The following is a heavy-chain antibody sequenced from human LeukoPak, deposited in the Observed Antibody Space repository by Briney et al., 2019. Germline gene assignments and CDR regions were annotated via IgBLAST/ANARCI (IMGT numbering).Heavy chain of an antibody. CDR1: GYSFTSYW. J-gene: IGHJ3*02. CDR2: IYPGDSDT. CDR3: ARQYYDFWSGRIYGAFDI. Sequence: GESLKISCKGSGYSFTSYWIGWVRQMPGKGLEWMGIIYPGDSDTRYSPSFQGQVTTSADKSISTAYLQWSSLKASDTAMYYCARQYYDFWSGRIYGAFDIWGQGTMVTVSS. D-gene: IGHD3-3*01. V-gene: IGHV5-51*01.